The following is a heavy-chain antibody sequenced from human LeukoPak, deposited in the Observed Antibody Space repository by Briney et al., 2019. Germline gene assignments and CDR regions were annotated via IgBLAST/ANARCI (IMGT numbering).Heavy chain of an antibody. Sequence: ASVKVSCKASGGTFSSYAISWVRQAPGQGLEWMGWMNPNSGNTGYTQKFQGRVAMTRDNSINTAYMELSSLRSEDTAVYYCVKESGAVFGPDYFDSWGQGTLVTVSS. CDR2: MNPNSGNT. D-gene: IGHD6-19*01. CDR3: VKESGAVFGPDYFDS. CDR1: GGTFSSYA. J-gene: IGHJ4*02. V-gene: IGHV1-8*02.